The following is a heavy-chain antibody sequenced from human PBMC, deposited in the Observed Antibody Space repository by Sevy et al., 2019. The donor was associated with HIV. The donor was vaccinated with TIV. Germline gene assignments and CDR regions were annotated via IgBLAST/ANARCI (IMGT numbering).Heavy chain of an antibody. CDR2: TYYNGHI. D-gene: IGHD1-26*01. CDR1: GGSITSLY. V-gene: IGHV4-59*08. J-gene: IGHJ5*02. Sequence: SETLSLTCTVSGGSITSLYWNWIRQPPGKGLDWIANTYYNGHINYNPSLKSRVTLSLDTSKNQFSLRLSSVTAADTAMYYCAGENAWGRGSSWGQGTLVTVSS. CDR3: AGENAWGRGSS.